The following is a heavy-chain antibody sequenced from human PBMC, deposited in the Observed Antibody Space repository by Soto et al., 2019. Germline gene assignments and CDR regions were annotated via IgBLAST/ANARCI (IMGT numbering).Heavy chain of an antibody. V-gene: IGHV4-61*05. Sequence: SETLSLTCTVSGGSISSSSYYWGWIRQPPGKGLEWIGYIYYSGSTNYNPSLKSRVTISVDTSKNQFSLKLSSVTAADTAVYYCARVGGSYLGNAFDIWGQGTMVTVSS. CDR2: IYYSGST. J-gene: IGHJ3*02. D-gene: IGHD1-26*01. CDR3: ARVGGSYLGNAFDI. CDR1: GGSISSSSYY.